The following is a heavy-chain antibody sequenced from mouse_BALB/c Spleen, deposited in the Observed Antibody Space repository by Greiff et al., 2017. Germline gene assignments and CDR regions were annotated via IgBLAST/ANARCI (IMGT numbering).Heavy chain of an antibody. J-gene: IGHJ2*01. D-gene: IGHD2-14*01. V-gene: IGHV5-6-5*01. Sequence: DVQLVESGGGLVKPGGSLKLSCAASGFTFSSYAMSWVRQTPEKRLEWVASISSGGSTYYPDSVKGRFTISRDNARNILYLQMSSLRSEDTAMYYCARQGYDRDFDYWGQGTTLTVSS. CDR2: ISSGGST. CDR1: GFTFSSYA. CDR3: ARQGYDRDFDY.